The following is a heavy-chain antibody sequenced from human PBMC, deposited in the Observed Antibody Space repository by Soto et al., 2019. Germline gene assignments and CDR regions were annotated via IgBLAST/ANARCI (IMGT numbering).Heavy chain of an antibody. D-gene: IGHD1-26*01. V-gene: IGHV1-2*02. Sequence: ASVNLSWKGSGYTFSVHHMDRVRQTPKQGLECMGWINPKSGFTSYSQKFQVSVTMTMDTSISTAYMNLIRPRSNDTTFDYCGRIMGGTTHFASWGQGIPLSV. CDR2: INPKSGFT. CDR1: GYTFSVHH. CDR3: GRIMGGTTHFAS. J-gene: IGHJ4*03.